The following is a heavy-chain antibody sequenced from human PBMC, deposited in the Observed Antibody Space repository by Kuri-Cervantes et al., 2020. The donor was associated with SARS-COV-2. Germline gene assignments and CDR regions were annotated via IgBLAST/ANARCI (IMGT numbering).Heavy chain of an antibody. CDR3: AGTNWGKTYFDY. D-gene: IGHD7-27*01. J-gene: IGHJ4*02. Sequence: GGSLRLSCAASGFTFSSYAMHWVRQAPGKGLEWVAFIRYDGSNKYYADSVKGRFTISRDNSKNTLYLQMNSLRAEDTAVYYCAGTNWGKTYFDYWGQGTQVTVSS. CDR2: IRYDGSNK. CDR1: GFTFSSYA. V-gene: IGHV3-30*02.